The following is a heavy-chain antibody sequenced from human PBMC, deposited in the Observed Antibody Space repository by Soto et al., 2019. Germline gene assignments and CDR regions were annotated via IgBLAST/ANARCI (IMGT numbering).Heavy chain of an antibody. CDR1: GYSFTSYW. CDR3: ARQGLLYVDYYYMDV. Sequence: GESLKISCKGSGYSFTSYWIGWVRQMPGKGLEWMGIIYPGDSDTRYSPSFQGQVTISADKSISTAYLQWSSLKASYSAMYYCARQGLLYVDYYYMDVWGKGTTVTVSS. J-gene: IGHJ6*03. D-gene: IGHD4-4*01. V-gene: IGHV5-51*01. CDR2: IYPGDSDT.